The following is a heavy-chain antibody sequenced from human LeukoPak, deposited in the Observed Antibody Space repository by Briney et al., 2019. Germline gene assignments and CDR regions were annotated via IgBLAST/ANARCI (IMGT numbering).Heavy chain of an antibody. V-gene: IGHV3-48*04. Sequence: GGSLRLSCAASGFTFSRYSMNWVRQAPGKGLEWISYISSSSGTIYYADSVKGRFTISRDNAKNSLYLQMNSLRAEDTAVYYCASDFEDDYGDYGVDYWGQGTLVTVSS. J-gene: IGHJ4*02. D-gene: IGHD4-17*01. CDR1: GFTFSRYS. CDR3: ASDFEDDYGDYGVDY. CDR2: ISSSSGTI.